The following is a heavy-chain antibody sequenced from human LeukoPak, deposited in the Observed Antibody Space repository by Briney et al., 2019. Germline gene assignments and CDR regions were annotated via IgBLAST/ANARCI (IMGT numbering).Heavy chain of an antibody. CDR2: ISGSGGST. D-gene: IGHD4-17*01. J-gene: IGHJ4*02. CDR1: AFIFSSYW. CDR3: AKDGTMTTGSHFDY. Sequence: GGSLRLSCAASAFIFSSYWMSWVRQAPGKGLEWVSAISGSGGSTYYADSVKGRFTISRDNSKNTLYLQMNSLRAEDTAVYYCAKDGTMTTGSHFDYWGQGTLVTVSS. V-gene: IGHV3-23*01.